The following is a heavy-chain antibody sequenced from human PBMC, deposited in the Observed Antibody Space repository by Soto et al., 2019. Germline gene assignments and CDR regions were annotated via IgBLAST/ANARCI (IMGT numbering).Heavy chain of an antibody. D-gene: IGHD1-26*01. J-gene: IGHJ6*02. V-gene: IGHV4-39*02. CDR3: ARDDGRSYCVCGFDG. Sequence: PSETLSLTCTVSGGSISSSSYYWGWIRQPPGKGLEWIGSIYYSGSTYYNPSLKSRVTISVDTSKNQFSLKLSSVTAADTAVYYCARDDGRSYCVCGFDGWGQGTTVTVSS. CDR2: IYYSGST. CDR1: GGSISSSSYY.